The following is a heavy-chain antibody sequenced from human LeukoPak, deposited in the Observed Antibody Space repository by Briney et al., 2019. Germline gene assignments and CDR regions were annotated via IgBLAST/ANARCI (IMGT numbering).Heavy chain of an antibody. D-gene: IGHD3-22*01. V-gene: IGHV4-61*02. CDR3: ATLSSGYTDAIDY. Sequence: SQTLSLTCTVSGGSISSGSYYWSWIRQPAGEGLEWIGRIYTSGSTNYNPSLKSRVTISVDTSKNQFSLKLSSVTAADTAVYYCATLSSGYTDAIDYWGQGTLVTVSS. J-gene: IGHJ4*02. CDR2: IYTSGST. CDR1: GGSISSGSYY.